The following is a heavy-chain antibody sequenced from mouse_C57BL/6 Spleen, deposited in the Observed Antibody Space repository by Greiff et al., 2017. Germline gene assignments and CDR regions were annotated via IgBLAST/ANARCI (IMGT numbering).Heavy chain of an antibody. CDR2: IHPNSGST. Sequence: QVQLQQPGAELVKPGASVKLSCKASGYTFTSYWMHWVKQRPGQGLEWIGMIHPNSGSTNYNEKFKSKATLTVDQSSSTAYMQLHSLAAEDSAGYFCARRRVYYGYDDAMDYWGQGTSVTVSS. CDR1: GYTFTSYW. CDR3: ARRRVYYGYDDAMDY. J-gene: IGHJ4*01. D-gene: IGHD2-2*01. V-gene: IGHV1-64*01.